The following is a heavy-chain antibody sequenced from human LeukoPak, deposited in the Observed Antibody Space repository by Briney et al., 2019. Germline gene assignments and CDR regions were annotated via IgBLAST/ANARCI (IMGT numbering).Heavy chain of an antibody. J-gene: IGHJ4*02. D-gene: IGHD3-3*01. V-gene: IGHV3-48*03. CDR2: ISSSGSTI. CDR1: GFTFSSYE. CDR3: AKDQPITIFGVATYYFDY. Sequence: HPGGSLRLSCAASGFTFSSYEMNWVRQAPGKGLEWVSYISSSGSTIYYADSVKGRFTISRDNSKNTLFLQMNSLRAEDTAVYSCAKDQPITIFGVATYYFDYWGQGTLVTVSS.